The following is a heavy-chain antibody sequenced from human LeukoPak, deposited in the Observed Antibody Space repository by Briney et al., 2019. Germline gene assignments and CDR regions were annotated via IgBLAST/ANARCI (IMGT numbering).Heavy chain of an antibody. J-gene: IGHJ4*02. CDR2: IYSGGST. D-gene: IGHD3-22*01. V-gene: IGHV3-66*02. CDR1: GFTVSSNY. CDR3: ARDRQHYYDSSGYYTGAYFDY. Sequence: GGSLRLSCAASGFTVSSNYMSWVRQAPGKGLEWVSVIYSGGSTYYADSVKGRFTISRDNSKNTLYLQMNSLRAEDTAVYYCARDRQHYYDSSGYYTGAYFDYWGQGALVTVSS.